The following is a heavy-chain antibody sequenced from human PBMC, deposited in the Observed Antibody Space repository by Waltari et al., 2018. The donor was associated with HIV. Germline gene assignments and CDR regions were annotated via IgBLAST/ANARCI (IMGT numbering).Heavy chain of an antibody. CDR3: ARVGCSSASCYSGWFDP. CDR1: GYTFTSYG. Sequence: QAQLAQSGAEVKKPGASVTASCKAYGYTFTSYGISWVRQAPGQGLEWLGWISAYNGNTNYAQKLQGRVTMTTDTSTSTAYMELRSLRSDGTAVYYCARVGCSSASCYSGWFDPWGQGTLVTVSS. V-gene: IGHV1-18*01. CDR2: ISAYNGNT. D-gene: IGHD2-2*01. J-gene: IGHJ5*02.